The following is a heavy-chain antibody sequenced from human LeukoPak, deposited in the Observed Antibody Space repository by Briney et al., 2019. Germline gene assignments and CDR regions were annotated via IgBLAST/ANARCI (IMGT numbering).Heavy chain of an antibody. CDR2: ISAYNGNT. V-gene: IGHV1-18*01. CDR1: GYTFTSYG. CDR3: ARGTSRSWYPGGEYYHYMDV. J-gene: IGHJ6*03. Sequence: ASVKVSCKASGYTFTSYGISWVRQAPGQGLEWMGWISAYNGNTNYAQKLQGRVTMTTDTSTSTAYMELRSLRSDDKAVYYCARGTSRSWYPGGEYYHYMDVWGKGTTVTVSS. D-gene: IGHD6-13*01.